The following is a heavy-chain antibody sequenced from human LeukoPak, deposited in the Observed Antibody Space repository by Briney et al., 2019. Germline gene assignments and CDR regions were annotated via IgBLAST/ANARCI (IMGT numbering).Heavy chain of an antibody. D-gene: IGHD3-9*01. V-gene: IGHV3-23*01. CDR3: AKWGDYDVLTGYYVSDY. Sequence: GASLGLSCAASGFTFSNYAMSWVRQAPGKGLEWVSAITGSGGNTYYADSVKGRFTISRDNSKNTVFLQMNSLRAEDTAVYYCAKWGDYDVLTGYYVSDYWGQGTLVTVSS. CDR2: ITGSGGNT. J-gene: IGHJ4*02. CDR1: GFTFSNYA.